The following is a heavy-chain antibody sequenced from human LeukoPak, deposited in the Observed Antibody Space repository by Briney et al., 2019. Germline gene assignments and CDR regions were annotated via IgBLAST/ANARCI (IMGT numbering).Heavy chain of an antibody. CDR1: GFTFSSYA. CDR2: INHSGST. Sequence: PGGSLRLSCAASGFTFSSYAMSWVRQAPGKGLEWIGEINHSGSTNYNPSLKSRVTISVDTSKNQFSLKLSSVTAADTAVYYCARHSRWLLAGAFDIWGQGTMVTVSS. CDR3: ARHSRWLLAGAFDI. V-gene: IGHV4-34*01. J-gene: IGHJ3*02. D-gene: IGHD3-22*01.